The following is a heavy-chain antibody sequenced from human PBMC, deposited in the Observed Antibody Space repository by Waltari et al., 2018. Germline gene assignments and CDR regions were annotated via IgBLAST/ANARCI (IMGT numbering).Heavy chain of an antibody. CDR3: AKGFSVSYWVDY. D-gene: IGHD1-26*01. CDR2: IRYDGSNK. CDR1: GFTFSSYG. J-gene: IGHJ4*02. V-gene: IGHV3-30*02. Sequence: QVQLVESGGGVVQPGGSLRLSCAASGFTFSSYGMHWVRQAPGKGLEWVAFIRYDGSNKYYADSVKGRFTISRDNSKNTLYLQMNGLRAEDTAVYYCAKGFSVSYWVDYWGQGTLVTVSS.